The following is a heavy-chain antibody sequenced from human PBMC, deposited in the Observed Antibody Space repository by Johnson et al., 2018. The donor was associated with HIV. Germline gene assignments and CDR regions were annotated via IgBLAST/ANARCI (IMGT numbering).Heavy chain of an antibody. CDR3: TTDLPISRRLRYIPDDAFDI. D-gene: IGHD3-9*01. V-gene: IGHV3-7*05. J-gene: IGHJ3*02. CDR2: IKQDGSEK. CDR1: GFTFSSYA. Sequence: VQLVESGGGLVQPGGSLRLSCAASGFTFSSYATTWVRQAPGKGLEWVANIKQDGSEKYYVDSVKGRFTISRDNAKNSLYLQMNSLKTEDTAVYYCTTDLPISRRLRYIPDDAFDIWGQGTMVTVSS.